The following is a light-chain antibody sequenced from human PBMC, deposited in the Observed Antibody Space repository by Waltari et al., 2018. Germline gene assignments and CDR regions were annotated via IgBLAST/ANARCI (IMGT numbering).Light chain of an antibody. CDR2: VNSDGSH. J-gene: IGLJ3*02. Sequence: QLELTQSPSASASLGASVKLTCTLSSGHITNVVAWHQQQPQNGPRYLTKVNSDGSHSRGDEIPDRFSGSSSGAERDLTVSSLQSEDEADYYCQTGGHGTWVFGGGTKLTVL. CDR1: SGHITNV. CDR3: QTGGHGTWV. V-gene: IGLV4-69*01.